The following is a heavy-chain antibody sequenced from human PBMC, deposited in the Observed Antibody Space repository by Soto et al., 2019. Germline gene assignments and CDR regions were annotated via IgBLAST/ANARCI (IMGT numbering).Heavy chain of an antibody. CDR1: GLTVSNNY. J-gene: IGHJ3*01. D-gene: IGHD3-10*01. V-gene: IGHV3-66*01. Sequence: GGSLRLSCAASGLTVSNNYMSWVRQAPGKGLEWVSVFYIDGTTYYADSVRGRFTISRDYSRNTVSLQMNSLRAEDTAMYYCTRNHDGTGSYFDLWGQGTMVTVSS. CDR2: FYIDGTT. CDR3: TRNHDGTGSYFDL.